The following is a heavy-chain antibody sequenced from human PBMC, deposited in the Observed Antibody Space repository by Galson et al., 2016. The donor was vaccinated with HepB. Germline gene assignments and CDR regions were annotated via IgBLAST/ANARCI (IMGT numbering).Heavy chain of an antibody. CDR1: GGTISSGSHY. D-gene: IGHD2/OR15-2a*01. CDR3: ARGVIGPRRPPIYYYFDL. CDR2: IYTSGST. J-gene: IGHJ2*01. Sequence: TLSLTCTVSGGTISSGSHYWSWIRQPAGKGLEWIGRIYTSGSTNYNPSLKSRVTISVDMSKNQFSLKLNSVTAADTAVYYCARGVIGPRRPPIYYYFDLWGRGTLVTVSS. V-gene: IGHV4-61*02.